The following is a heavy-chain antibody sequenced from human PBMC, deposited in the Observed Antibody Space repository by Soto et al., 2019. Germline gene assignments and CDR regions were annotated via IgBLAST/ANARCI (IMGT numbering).Heavy chain of an antibody. CDR3: ARSGYCSSTSCFNWFDP. Sequence: SETLSLTCTVSGGSISSYYWSWIRQPPGKGLEWIGYIYYSGSTNYNPSLKSRVTISVDTSKNQFSLKLSPGTAADTAVDYCARSGYCSSTSCFNWFDPWGQGTLVTVSS. CDR1: GGSISSYY. CDR2: IYYSGST. D-gene: IGHD2-2*01. V-gene: IGHV4-59*08. J-gene: IGHJ5*02.